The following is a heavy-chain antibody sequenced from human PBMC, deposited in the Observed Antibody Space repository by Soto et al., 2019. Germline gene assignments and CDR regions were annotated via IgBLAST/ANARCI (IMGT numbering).Heavy chain of an antibody. Sequence: SQTLSLTCAISGDSVSSNSAAWNWIRQSPSRGLEWLGRTYYRSKWYNDYAVSVKSRITINPDTSKNQFSLQLNSVTPEDTAVYFCARVGVRSGWGKNDAFDIWGQGTMVTVSS. D-gene: IGHD6-19*01. CDR3: ARVGVRSGWGKNDAFDI. CDR2: TYYRSKWYN. CDR1: GDSVSSNSAA. J-gene: IGHJ3*02. V-gene: IGHV6-1*01.